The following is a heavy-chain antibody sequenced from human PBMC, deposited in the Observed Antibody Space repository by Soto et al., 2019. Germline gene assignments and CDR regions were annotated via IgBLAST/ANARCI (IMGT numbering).Heavy chain of an antibody. J-gene: IGHJ4*02. Sequence: SGPTLVNPTQTLTLTCTFSGFSLSTSGMCVSWIRQPPGKAREWLARIDWDDDKYYSTSLKTRLTISKDTSKNQVVLTMTNMDPVDTATYYCARILGDSSGCPYYFDYWGQGTLVTVSS. V-gene: IGHV2-70*11. D-gene: IGHD6-19*01. CDR2: IDWDDDK. CDR3: ARILGDSSGCPYYFDY. CDR1: GFSLSTSGMC.